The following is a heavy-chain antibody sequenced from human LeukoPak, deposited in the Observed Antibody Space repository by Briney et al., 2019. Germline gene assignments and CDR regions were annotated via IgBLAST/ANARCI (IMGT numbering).Heavy chain of an antibody. Sequence: PSETLSLTCTISGVPISSHYWSWIRQPPGKGLEWIGYIHNSGRTYYNPSLKSRISISSDTSKKQFFLRLSYVTAADTAVYYCARGFSMVRGLFKWFDTWGQGTLVTVSS. V-gene: IGHV4-59*11. CDR3: ARGFSMVRGLFKWFDT. CDR1: GVPISSHY. D-gene: IGHD3-10*01. CDR2: IHNSGRT. J-gene: IGHJ5*02.